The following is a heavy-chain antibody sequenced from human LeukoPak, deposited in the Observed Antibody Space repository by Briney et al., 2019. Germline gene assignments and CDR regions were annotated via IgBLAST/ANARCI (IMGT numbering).Heavy chain of an antibody. Sequence: PGGSLRLSCAASGFTFDDYAMHWVRQAPGKGLEWVSGISWNSGSIGYADSVKGRFTISRDNAKNSLYLQMNSLRAEDMALYYCAKAGRRFGEFKLDNWFDPWGQGTLVTVSS. CDR3: AKAGRRFGEFKLDNWFDP. D-gene: IGHD3-10*01. CDR2: ISWNSGSI. CDR1: GFTFDDYA. V-gene: IGHV3-9*03. J-gene: IGHJ5*02.